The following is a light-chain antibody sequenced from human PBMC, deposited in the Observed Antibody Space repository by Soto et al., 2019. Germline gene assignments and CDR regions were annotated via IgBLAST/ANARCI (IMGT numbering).Light chain of an antibody. J-gene: IGKJ1*01. V-gene: IGKV1-5*03. Sequence: IHMTHSPSSLSVSLGDIVTITFRAIQTISSWLAWYQQKPGKAPKLLIYKASTLKSGVPSRFSGSGSGTEFTLTISSLQPDDFATYYCQHYNSYSEAFGQGTKVDTK. CDR2: KAS. CDR1: QTISSW. CDR3: QHYNSYSEA.